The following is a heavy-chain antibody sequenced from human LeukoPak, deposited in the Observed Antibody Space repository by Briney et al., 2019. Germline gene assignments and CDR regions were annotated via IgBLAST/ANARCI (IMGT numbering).Heavy chain of an antibody. V-gene: IGHV1-18*01. CDR3: ARVRSSSLLDY. D-gene: IGHD6-13*01. CDR2: IRAYNGNT. CDR1: GYTFTSYG. J-gene: IGHJ4*02. Sequence: ASVKVSCKASGYTFTSYGISWLGQAPGKGLEGMGWIRAYNGNTNYAQKLQGRVTMTTDTSTSTAYMELRSLRSDDTAVYYCARVRSSSLLDYWGQGTLVTVSS.